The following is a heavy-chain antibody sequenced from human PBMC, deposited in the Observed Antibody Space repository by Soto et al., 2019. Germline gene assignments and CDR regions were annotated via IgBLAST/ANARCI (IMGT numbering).Heavy chain of an antibody. CDR2: IHSAGST. V-gene: IGHV4-59*01. Sequence: SETLSLTCAVSGGSISSYYWSWIRQPPGKGLEWIGYIHSAGSTDYNPSLKSRVSMSVDTSKNQFSLRLISVTAADTAIYFCAREGNLGRWLQPLDFWGQGTLVTVSS. CDR1: GGSISSYY. J-gene: IGHJ4*02. D-gene: IGHD5-12*01. CDR3: AREGNLGRWLQPLDF.